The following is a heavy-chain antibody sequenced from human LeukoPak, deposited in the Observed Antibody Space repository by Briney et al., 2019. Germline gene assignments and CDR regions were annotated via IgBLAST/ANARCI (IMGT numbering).Heavy chain of an antibody. Sequence: GGSLRLSCAASGFTFSSHWMSWVRQAPGKGLEWVANIKEDGSEKYYLDSLKGRFTISRDNAKNSLYLQMNSLRVEDTAVFYCASLNYGHVWGSSHYYFDYWGQGILVTVSS. V-gene: IGHV3-7*01. CDR2: IKEDGSEK. CDR3: ASLNYGHVWGSSHYYFDY. CDR1: GFTFSSHW. D-gene: IGHD3-16*01. J-gene: IGHJ4*02.